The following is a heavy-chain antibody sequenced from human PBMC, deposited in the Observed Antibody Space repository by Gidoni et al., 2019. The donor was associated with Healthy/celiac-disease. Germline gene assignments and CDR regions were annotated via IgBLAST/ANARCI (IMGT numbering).Heavy chain of an antibody. D-gene: IGHD3-9*01. CDR2: IRSKAYGGTT. CDR1: GFTFGDYA. V-gene: IGHV3-49*05. J-gene: IGHJ6*02. Sequence: EVQLVESGGGLVKPGRSLRLSCTASGFTFGDYAMSWFRQAPGKGLEWVGFIRSKAYGGTTEYAASVKGRFTISRDDSKSIAYLQMNSLKTEDTAVYYCTRRSGYSALSYYYGMDVWGQGTTVTVSS. CDR3: TRRSGYSALSYYYGMDV.